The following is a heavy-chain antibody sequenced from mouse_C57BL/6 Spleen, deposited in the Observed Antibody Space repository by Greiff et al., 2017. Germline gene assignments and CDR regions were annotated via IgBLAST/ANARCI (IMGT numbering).Heavy chain of an antibody. J-gene: IGHJ3*01. Sequence: QVQLQQPGAELVKPGASVKMSCKASGYTFTSYWITWVKQRPGQGLEWIGDIYPGSGSTNYNEKFKSKATLTVDTSSSTAYMQLCSLTSEDSAVYYCARRGYYYGSRGWFAYWGQGTLVTVSA. D-gene: IGHD1-1*01. CDR1: GYTFTSYW. CDR3: ARRGYYYGSRGWFAY. V-gene: IGHV1-55*01. CDR2: IYPGSGST.